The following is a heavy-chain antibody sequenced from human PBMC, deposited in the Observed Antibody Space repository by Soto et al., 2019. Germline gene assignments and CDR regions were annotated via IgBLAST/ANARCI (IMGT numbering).Heavy chain of an antibody. CDR3: ARGGSDTAMVITYMIDY. CDR2: IYYSGST. D-gene: IGHD5-18*01. J-gene: IGHJ4*02. CDR1: GGSISSYY. Sequence: LSLTCTVSGGSISSYYWSWIRQPPGKGLEWIGYIYYSGSTNYNPSLKSRVTISVDTSKNQFSLKLSSVTAADTAVYYCARGGSDTAMVITYMIDYWGQGTLVTVSS. V-gene: IGHV4-59*01.